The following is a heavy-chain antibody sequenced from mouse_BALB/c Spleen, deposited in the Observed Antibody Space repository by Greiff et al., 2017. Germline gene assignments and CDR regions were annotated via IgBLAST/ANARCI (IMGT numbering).Heavy chain of an antibody. CDR1: GYTFTSYW. J-gene: IGHJ4*01. CDR3: AFLLLRSYAMDY. D-gene: IGHD1-1*01. V-gene: IGHV1-87*01. Sequence: QVQLQQSGAELARPGASVKLSCKASGYTFTSYWMQWVKQRPGQGLEWIGAIYPGDGDTRYTQKFKGKATLTADKSSSTAYMQLSSLATEDSAVYYCAFLLLRSYAMDYWGQGTSVTVSS. CDR2: IYPGDGDT.